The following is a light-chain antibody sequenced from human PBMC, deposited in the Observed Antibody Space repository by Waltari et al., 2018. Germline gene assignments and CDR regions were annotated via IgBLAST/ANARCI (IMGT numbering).Light chain of an antibody. CDR2: GAS. J-gene: IGKJ5*01. CDR1: QVVGSL. Sequence: EIVMTQSPATLSVSPGERVTLSCRASQVVGSLLAWYQQKPGQPPRLLIHGASTRATGIPARFSGSGSGTEFTLTISSLQSEDFAVYCCQHYNNWPITFGQGTRLEI. CDR3: QHYNNWPIT. V-gene: IGKV3-15*01.